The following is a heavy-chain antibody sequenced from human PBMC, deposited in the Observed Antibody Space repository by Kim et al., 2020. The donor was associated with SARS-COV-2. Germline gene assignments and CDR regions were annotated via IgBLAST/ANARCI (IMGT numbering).Heavy chain of an antibody. V-gene: IGHV1-69*04. CDR2: IIPILGIA. D-gene: IGHD2-8*02. Sequence: SVKVYCKASGGTFSSYAISWVRQAPGQGLEWMGRIIPILGIANYAQKFQGRVTITADKATSTAYMELSSLRSEDTAVYYCARERIARSWYYFDYWGQGTLVPVSS. CDR3: ARERIARSWYYFDY. CDR1: GGTFSSYA. J-gene: IGHJ4*02.